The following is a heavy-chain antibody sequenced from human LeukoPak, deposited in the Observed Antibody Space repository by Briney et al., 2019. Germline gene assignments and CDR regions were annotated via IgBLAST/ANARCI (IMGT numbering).Heavy chain of an antibody. CDR3: ARDRDTAMVMGY. Sequence: GGSLRLSCAASGFTFSSYDMHWVRQPTGKGLEWVSGIGIAGDTYYLGSVKGRFTISRDNAKNSLYLQMNYLRAEDTAVYYCARDRDTAMVMGYWGQGTLVTVSS. CDR2: IGIAGDT. CDR1: GFTFSSYD. V-gene: IGHV3-13*01. D-gene: IGHD5-18*01. J-gene: IGHJ4*02.